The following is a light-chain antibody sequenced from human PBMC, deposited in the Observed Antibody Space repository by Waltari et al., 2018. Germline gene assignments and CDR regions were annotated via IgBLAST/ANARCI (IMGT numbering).Light chain of an antibody. CDR3: ATWDDSPSGRV. J-gene: IGLJ3*02. CDR1: SSHTGANF. Sequence: QSVLTPPPSASGTPGQRVILSCSGTSSHTGANFVYWYQQLPGRAPKLLIYGNDERPSGVPDRFSASKSGTSASLAISGLRSDDEADYYCATWDDSPSGRVFGGGTRLTVL. CDR2: GND. V-gene: IGLV1-47*01.